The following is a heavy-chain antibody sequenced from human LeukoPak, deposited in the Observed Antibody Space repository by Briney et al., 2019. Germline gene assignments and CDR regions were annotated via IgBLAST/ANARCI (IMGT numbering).Heavy chain of an antibody. V-gene: IGHV4-61*08. CDR1: GGSISSGGYY. CDR2: IYYSGST. CDR3: ARDRLIAAADDYYYYGMDV. J-gene: IGHJ6*02. D-gene: IGHD6-13*01. Sequence: SETLSLTCAVSGGSISSGGYYWSWIRQPPGKGLEWIGYIYYSGSTNYNPSLKSRVTISVDTSKNQFSLKLSSVTAADTAVYYCARDRLIAAADDYYYYGMDVWGQGTTVTVSS.